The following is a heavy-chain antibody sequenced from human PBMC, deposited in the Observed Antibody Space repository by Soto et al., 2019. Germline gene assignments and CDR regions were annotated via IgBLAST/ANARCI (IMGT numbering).Heavy chain of an antibody. V-gene: IGHV1-69*02. D-gene: IGHD5-12*01. Sequence: ASVKVSCKASGGTFSSYTISWVRQAPGQGLEWMGRIIPILGIANYAQKFQGRVTITADKSTSTAYMELSSLRSEDTAVYYCASREYSGYDSLWAFDIWGQGTMVTVSS. CDR1: GGTFSSYT. J-gene: IGHJ3*02. CDR2: IIPILGIA. CDR3: ASREYSGYDSLWAFDI.